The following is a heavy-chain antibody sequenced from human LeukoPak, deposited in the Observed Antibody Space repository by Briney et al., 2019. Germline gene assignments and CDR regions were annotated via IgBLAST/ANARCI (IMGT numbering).Heavy chain of an antibody. CDR1: GFTFSSYA. CDR2: ISGSGGST. D-gene: IGHD3-22*01. CDR3: AKVRGSGYYYDADWFDP. V-gene: IGHV3-23*01. Sequence: GGSLRLSCAASGFTFSSYAMSWVRQAPGKGLEGVSAISGSGGSTYYADSVKGRFTISRDNSKNTLYLQMNSLRAEDTAVYYCAKVRGSGYYYDADWFDPWGQGTLVTVSS. J-gene: IGHJ5*02.